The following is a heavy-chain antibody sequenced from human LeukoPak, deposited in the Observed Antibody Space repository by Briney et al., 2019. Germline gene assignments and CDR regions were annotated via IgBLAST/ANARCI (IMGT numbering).Heavy chain of an antibody. V-gene: IGHV4-59*01. Sequence: SETPSLTCTVSGGSISTDSWNWIRQPPGKGLEWIGYIYYSGSTNYNPSLKSRVTISVDTSKNQFPLKLSSVTAADTAVYYCARAAGSNYFDYWGQGTLVTVSS. D-gene: IGHD6-25*01. J-gene: IGHJ4*02. CDR2: IYYSGST. CDR3: ARAAGSNYFDY. CDR1: GGSISTDS.